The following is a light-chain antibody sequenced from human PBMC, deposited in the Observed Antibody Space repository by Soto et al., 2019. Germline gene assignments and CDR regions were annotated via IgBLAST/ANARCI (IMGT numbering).Light chain of an antibody. CDR2: GAS. CDR3: QQTLTTPLT. V-gene: IGKV1-39*01. CDR1: QYVGSY. Sequence: DIQMTQSPSSLSASVGDRVTITCRASQYVGSYINWYQQRPGKAPKVLIYGASSLQSGVPSRFSGSGSGTDFTLTISSLQPEDFATYFCQQTLTTPLTFGGGTKVDVK. J-gene: IGKJ4*01.